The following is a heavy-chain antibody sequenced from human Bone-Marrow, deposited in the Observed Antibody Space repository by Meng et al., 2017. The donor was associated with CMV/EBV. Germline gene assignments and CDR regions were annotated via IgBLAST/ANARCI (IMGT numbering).Heavy chain of an antibody. CDR2: IRYDGSNK. CDR1: GFTFSSYA. J-gene: IGHJ4*02. D-gene: IGHD5-18*01. V-gene: IGHV3-30*02. CDR3: ALTSSVDTDFDY. Sequence: GESLKISCAASGFTFSSYAMHWVRQAPGKGLEWVAFIRYDGSNKYYADSVKGRFTISRDNSKNTLYLQMNSLRAEDTAVYYCALTSSVDTDFDYWGQGTLVTVSS.